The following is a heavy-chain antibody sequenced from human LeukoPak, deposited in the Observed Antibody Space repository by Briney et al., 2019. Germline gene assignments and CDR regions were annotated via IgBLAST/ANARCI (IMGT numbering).Heavy chain of an antibody. CDR3: AKDYDFWSGYPYYFDN. V-gene: IGHV3-30*02. Sequence: PGGSLRLSCAASGFTFSTYGMHWVRQAPDKGLEWVTFIRYDGTNKYYADSVKGRFTISRDNSKNTLYLQMNSLRAEDSAVYYCAKDYDFWSGYPYYFDNWGQGALVTVSS. D-gene: IGHD3-3*01. CDR2: IRYDGTNK. J-gene: IGHJ4*02. CDR1: GFTFSTYG.